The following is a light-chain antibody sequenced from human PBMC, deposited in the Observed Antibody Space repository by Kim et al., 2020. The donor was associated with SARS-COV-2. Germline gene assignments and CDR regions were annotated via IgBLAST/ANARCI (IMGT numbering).Light chain of an antibody. CDR2: TNI. CDR3: QSYDSSLGGSV. Sequence: RVTISCTGSTSNIGAGEDVHWYQQLPGAAPKLLIYTNINRPSGVPDRFFGSKSGTSASLAITGLQAADEADYYCQSYDSSLGGSVFGGGTQLTVL. J-gene: IGLJ2*01. V-gene: IGLV1-40*01. CDR1: TSNIGAGED.